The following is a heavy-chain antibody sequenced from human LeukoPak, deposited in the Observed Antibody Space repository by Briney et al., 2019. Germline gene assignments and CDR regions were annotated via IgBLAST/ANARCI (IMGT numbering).Heavy chain of an antibody. J-gene: IGHJ4*02. D-gene: IGHD2-2*02. CDR1: GFTSTSYA. CDR2: MSARAGVT. V-gene: IGHV3-23*01. Sequence: GGSLSLSRAGSGFTSTSYAFNCVSEAPGKGVEWVSAMSARAGVTHYADSVKGRFTISRDNSKNTLSLQMNSLRAEDTAIYYCARPGCSSTNCYRPDYWGQGTLVTVSS. CDR3: ARPGCSSTNCYRPDY.